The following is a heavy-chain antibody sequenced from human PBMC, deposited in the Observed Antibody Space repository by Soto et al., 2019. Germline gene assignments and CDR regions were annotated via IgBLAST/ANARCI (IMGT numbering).Heavy chain of an antibody. CDR2: MYNSGST. V-gene: IGHV4-59*01. D-gene: IGHD2-21*02. Sequence: SETLSLTCTVSGGSIRSYYWSWIRQPPGKGLEWVGYMYNSGSTNYNPSLKSRVTISVDTSKNQFSLKLNSVTAADTAVYYCAREVCGGDCYSGYFDYWGQGTLVTVSS. J-gene: IGHJ4*02. CDR3: AREVCGGDCYSGYFDY. CDR1: GGSIRSYY.